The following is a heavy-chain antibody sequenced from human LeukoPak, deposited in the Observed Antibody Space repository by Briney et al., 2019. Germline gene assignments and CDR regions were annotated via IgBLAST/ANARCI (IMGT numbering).Heavy chain of an antibody. D-gene: IGHD6-19*01. V-gene: IGHV3-30*02. CDR3: AKDVSIAVAGNPPDY. CDR2: IRYDGSNK. J-gene: IGHJ4*02. CDR1: EFMFSTYG. Sequence: GGSLRLSCAASEFMFSTYGMHWVRRAPGKGLESVAFIRYDGSNKYYADSVKGRFTISRDNSKNTLYLQMNSLRAEDTAVYYCAKDVSIAVAGNPPDYWGQGTLVTISS.